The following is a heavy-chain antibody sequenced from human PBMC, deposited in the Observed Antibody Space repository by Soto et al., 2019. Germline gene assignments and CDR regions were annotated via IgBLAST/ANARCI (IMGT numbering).Heavy chain of an antibody. CDR1: GGNVSSYR. V-gene: IGHV3-23*01. CDR3: AKAQSTDYDPYNN. CDR2: IGGIGANS. J-gene: IGHJ4*02. D-gene: IGHD4-17*01. Sequence: CGGNVSSYRWRRDRQNPGKGLEWVSVIGGIGANSYYADSVKGRFIISRDNSKSTLYLQMNNLRGEDTAVYYCAKAQSTDYDPYNNWGLGTLVTVSS.